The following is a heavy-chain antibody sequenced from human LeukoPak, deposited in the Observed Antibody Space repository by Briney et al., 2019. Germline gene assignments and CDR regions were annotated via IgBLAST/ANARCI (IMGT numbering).Heavy chain of an antibody. Sequence: GGSLRLSCTSSGFTFGDYSMSWVRQAPGKGLEWVGVIRSKAYGGTIEYAASVKDRFTISRDDSKSIAYLQMNSLKTEDTAVYYCTRGSGWYAPWGQGPLVTVSS. V-gene: IGHV3-49*04. CDR3: TRGSGWYAP. J-gene: IGHJ5*02. CDR2: IRSKAYGGTI. CDR1: GFTFGDYS. D-gene: IGHD3-10*01.